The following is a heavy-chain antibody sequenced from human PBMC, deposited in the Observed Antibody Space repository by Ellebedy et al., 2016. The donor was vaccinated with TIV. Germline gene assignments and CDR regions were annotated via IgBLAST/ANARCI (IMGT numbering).Heavy chain of an antibody. Sequence: GGSLRLXXAASGFTFSSYWMNWVRQAPGKGLEWVANIKQYGSEKYYVDSVKGRFTISRDNAKNSLYLQMNSLRAEDAAVYYCARGPPYSIDFCYMDVWGKGTTVTVSS. J-gene: IGHJ6*03. CDR2: IKQYGSEK. CDR1: GFTFSSYW. CDR3: ARGPPYSIDFCYMDV. V-gene: IGHV3-7*01. D-gene: IGHD6-13*01.